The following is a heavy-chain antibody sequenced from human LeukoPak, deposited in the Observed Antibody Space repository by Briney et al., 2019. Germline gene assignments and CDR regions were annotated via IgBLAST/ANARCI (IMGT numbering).Heavy chain of an antibody. CDR3: ARDPPYYYDSSGYLGY. D-gene: IGHD3-22*01. J-gene: IGHJ4*02. CDR1: GFTFSSYS. Sequence: PGGSLRLSCAASGFTFSSYSMNWVRQAPGNGLEWVSYISSSSSTIYYADSVKGRFTISRDNAKNSLYLQMNSLRAEDTAVYYCARDPPYYYDSSGYLGYWGQGTLVTVSS. CDR2: ISSSSSTI. V-gene: IGHV3-48*01.